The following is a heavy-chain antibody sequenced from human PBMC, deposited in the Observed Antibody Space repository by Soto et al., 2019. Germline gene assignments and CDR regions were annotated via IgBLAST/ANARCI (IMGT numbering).Heavy chain of an antibody. D-gene: IGHD2-15*01. CDR2: INPNGGST. V-gene: IGHV1-46*03. CDR3: AAVCSSGGCPPGPWN. J-gene: IGHJ3*01. Sequence: QVVQSGAEVRKPGASVKVSCKASGYSFTTYYIHWFRQAPGQGLEWMAIINPNGGSTNYAQKFKGGVTVTRDVSASTVYMELSSLRSVDTAVYYCAAVCSSGGCPPGPWNWGRGTMVTVSS. CDR1: GYSFTTYY.